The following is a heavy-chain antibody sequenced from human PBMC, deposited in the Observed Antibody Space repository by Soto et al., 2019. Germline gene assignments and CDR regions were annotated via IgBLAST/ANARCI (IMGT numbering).Heavy chain of an antibody. J-gene: IGHJ6*03. D-gene: IGHD6-13*01. Sequence: EAQLVESGGGLVQPGGSLRLSCAASGFTFSNYEMHWVRQAPGKGLEYVSGISNNGAPTDYAKSVKGRFTISRDNSENTLYLQMGSRRDEDMSLYYCARRGYGSRWPNVYMDVWGKGTTVTVSS. CDR2: ISNNGAPT. V-gene: IGHV3-64*01. CDR1: GFTFSNYE. CDR3: ARRGYGSRWPNVYMDV.